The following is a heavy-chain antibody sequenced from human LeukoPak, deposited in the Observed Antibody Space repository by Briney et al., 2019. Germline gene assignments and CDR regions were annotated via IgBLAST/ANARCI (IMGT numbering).Heavy chain of an antibody. CDR2: INRSGST. J-gene: IGHJ3*02. CDR3: ASLGCSSTSCKGEAFDI. D-gene: IGHD2-2*01. CDR1: GGSFSGYY. Sequence: SETLSLTCAVYGGSFSGYYWSWIRQPPGKGLEWIGEINRSGSTNYNPSLKSRVTISVDTSKNQFSLKLSSVTAADTAVYYCASLGCSSTSCKGEAFDIWGQGTMVTVSS. V-gene: IGHV4-34*01.